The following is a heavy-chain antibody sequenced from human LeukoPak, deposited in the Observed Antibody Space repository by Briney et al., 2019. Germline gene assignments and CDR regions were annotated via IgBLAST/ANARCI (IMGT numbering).Heavy chain of an antibody. CDR2: IVVGSGNT. Sequence: ASVKVSCKASGFTFTTSAVQWVRQAREQRLEWIGRIVVGSGNTDHAQKFQGRLTITRDISTSTAYMELSSLTSDDTAVYYCAAVPNANAWYWDDAFDIWGQGTMVTVSS. CDR1: GFTFTTSA. D-gene: IGHD2-8*02. J-gene: IGHJ3*02. V-gene: IGHV1-58*01. CDR3: AAVPNANAWYWDDAFDI.